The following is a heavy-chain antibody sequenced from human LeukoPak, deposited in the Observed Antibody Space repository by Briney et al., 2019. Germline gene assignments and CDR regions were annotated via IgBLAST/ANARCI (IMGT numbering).Heavy chain of an antibody. J-gene: IGHJ4*02. V-gene: IGHV1-69*05. D-gene: IGHD1-26*01. CDR2: IIPIFGTA. CDR3: ARDGGSYPRPFDY. CDR1: GGTFSSYV. Sequence: GASVKVSCKASGGTFSSYVISWVRQAAGQGLEWMGGIIPIFGTANYAQKFQGRVTMTRDMSTSTVYMELSSLRSEDTAVYYCARDGGSYPRPFDYWGQGTLVTVSS.